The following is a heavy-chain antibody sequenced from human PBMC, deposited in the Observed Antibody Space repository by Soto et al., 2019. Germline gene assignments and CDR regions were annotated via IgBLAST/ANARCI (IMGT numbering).Heavy chain of an antibody. V-gene: IGHV2-5*02. CDR3: AHRTYYYDRSGYYPQFDY. CDR2: IYWDEDK. J-gene: IGHJ4*02. D-gene: IGHD3-22*01. CDR1: GFSLSTSGVG. Sequence: SGPTLVNPTQTLTLTCTFSGFSLSTSGVGVGWIRQPPGKALEWLAVIYWDEDKRYSPSLKSRLTITKDTSKNQVVLTMINMDPVDTATYYCAHRTYYYDRSGYYPQFDYWGQGTLVTVS.